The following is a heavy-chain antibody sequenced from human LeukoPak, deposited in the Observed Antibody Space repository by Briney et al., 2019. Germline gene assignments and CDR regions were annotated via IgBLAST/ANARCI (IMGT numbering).Heavy chain of an antibody. V-gene: IGHV3-30-3*01. CDR1: GFTVSSNY. CDR3: ARGRVATHTPLFDY. Sequence: GGSLRLSCAASGFTVSSNYMNWVRQAPGKGLEWVAVISYDGSNKYYADSVKGRFTISRDNSKNTLYLQMNSLRAEDTAVYYCARGRVATHTPLFDYWGQGTLVTVSS. CDR2: ISYDGSNK. J-gene: IGHJ4*02. D-gene: IGHD5-12*01.